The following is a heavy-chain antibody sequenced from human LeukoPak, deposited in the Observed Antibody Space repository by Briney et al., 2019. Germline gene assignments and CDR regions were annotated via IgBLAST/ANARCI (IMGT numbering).Heavy chain of an antibody. CDR1: GFTFDDYA. CDR3: AKDSYYGGNSGGFDY. J-gene: IGHJ4*02. D-gene: IGHD4-23*01. CDR2: ISWNSGSI. V-gene: IGHV3-9*01. Sequence: GGSLRLSCAASGFTFDDYAMHWVRQAPGKGLEWVSGISWNSGSIGYADSVKGRFTISRDNAKNSLYLQMNSLRAEDTALYYCAKDSYYGGNSGGFDYWGQGTLVTVSS.